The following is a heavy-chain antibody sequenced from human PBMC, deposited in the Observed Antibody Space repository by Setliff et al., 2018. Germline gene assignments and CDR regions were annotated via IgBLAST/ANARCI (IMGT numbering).Heavy chain of an antibody. D-gene: IGHD3-10*01. J-gene: IGHJ6*02. CDR3: ARDPPNVGYVTGRGYFYFGMAV. Sequence: GGSLRLSCAAPGFTVCTSYMSWVRQAPGKGLEWVSTIYSGGSIFYADSVRGRFTISREPSKDTLSLQMDSLRVEDTAVYYCARDPPNVGYVTGRGYFYFGMAVWGHGNTVTVSS. V-gene: IGHV3-66*01. CDR1: GFTVCTSY. CDR2: IYSGGSI.